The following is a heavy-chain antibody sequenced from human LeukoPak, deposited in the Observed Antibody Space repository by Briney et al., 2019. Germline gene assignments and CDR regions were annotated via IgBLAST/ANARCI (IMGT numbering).Heavy chain of an antibody. Sequence: GESLEISCKGSGYIFTSYWIGWVRQMPGKGLEWMGIIYPDDSDTRYSPSFQGQVTISADKSINTAYLQWSSLKASDTALYYCARHWRCGSSVCYGFVDYWGQGTLVTVSS. CDR3: ARHWRCGSSVCYGFVDY. CDR1: GYIFTSYW. J-gene: IGHJ4*02. D-gene: IGHD5-18*01. V-gene: IGHV5-51*01. CDR2: IYPDDSDT.